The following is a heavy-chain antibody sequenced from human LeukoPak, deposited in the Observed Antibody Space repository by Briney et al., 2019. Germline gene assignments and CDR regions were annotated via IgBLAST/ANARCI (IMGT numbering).Heavy chain of an antibody. D-gene: IGHD3-22*01. V-gene: IGHV3-9*01. CDR2: ISWNSGSI. J-gene: IGHJ4*02. Sequence: GGSLRLSCAASGFTFDDYAMHWVRQAPGKGLEWVSGISWNSGSIGYADSVKGRFTISRDNSKNTLHLQMDSLRAEDTAVYYCAKDPPHSDRSIYSDNSWGQGTLVTVSS. CDR1: GFTFDDYA. CDR3: AKDPPHSDRSIYSDNS.